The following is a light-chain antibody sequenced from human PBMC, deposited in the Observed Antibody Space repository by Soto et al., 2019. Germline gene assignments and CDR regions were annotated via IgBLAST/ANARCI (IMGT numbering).Light chain of an antibody. CDR2: KIF. V-gene: IGKV2-30*01. Sequence: DVVVTQSPPALSVTLGQPVSISCRSSQSLVYSDGNTFLNWFHQRPGQSPRRLIYKIFNRDSGVTDRFSGSGSGNDFTLKISRVEAEDVGVFFCMQGTYWPPTFGQGTRLEIK. J-gene: IGKJ1*01. CDR1: QSLVYSDGNTF. CDR3: MQGTYWPPT.